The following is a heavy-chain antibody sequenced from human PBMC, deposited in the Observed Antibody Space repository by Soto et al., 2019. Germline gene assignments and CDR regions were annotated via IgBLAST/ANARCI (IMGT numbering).Heavy chain of an antibody. D-gene: IGHD4-17*01. CDR3: ARDEYGGAYDY. CDR2: ISSSGNTI. CDR1: GFTFSNYK. J-gene: IGHJ4*02. V-gene: IGHV3-48*03. Sequence: EVQLVESGGGLVQPGGSLRLSCEASGFTFSNYKMNWVRQAPGKGLEWVSYISSSGNTIHYADSVKGRFTISRDNAKKSLYLQMNSLRAEDTAVYYCARDEYGGAYDYWGQGTLVTVSS.